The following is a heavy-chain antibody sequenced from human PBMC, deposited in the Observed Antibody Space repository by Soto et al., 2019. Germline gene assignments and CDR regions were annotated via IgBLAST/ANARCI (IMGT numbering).Heavy chain of an antibody. D-gene: IGHD1-26*01. V-gene: IGHV1-69*01. Sequence: QVQLVQSGAEVKKPGSSLKVSCKASGGTFSSFAITWVRQAPGQGLEWMGGSIPIFGTANYAQKFQGRGTITADESTSTAYMRLTSLRYDDTAVYYCAGDLVGAEENYGMDVWGQGTTVTVSS. CDR2: SIPIFGTA. J-gene: IGHJ6*02. CDR3: AGDLVGAEENYGMDV. CDR1: GGTFSSFA.